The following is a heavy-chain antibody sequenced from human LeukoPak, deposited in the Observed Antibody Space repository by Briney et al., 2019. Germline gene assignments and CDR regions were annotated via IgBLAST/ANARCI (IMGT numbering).Heavy chain of an antibody. CDR3: ARKAGTTSGGYYYYYMDV. J-gene: IGHJ6*03. CDR2: IKEDGTEK. CDR1: GFTFSSYS. Sequence: GGSLRLSCAASGFTFSSYSMSWVRQAPGKGLEWVANIKEDGTEKYYVDSVKGRFTISRDNAKSSLYLQMNSLRAEDTAVYYCARKAGTTSGGYYYYYMDVWGKGTTVTVSS. V-gene: IGHV3-7*01. D-gene: IGHD1-1*01.